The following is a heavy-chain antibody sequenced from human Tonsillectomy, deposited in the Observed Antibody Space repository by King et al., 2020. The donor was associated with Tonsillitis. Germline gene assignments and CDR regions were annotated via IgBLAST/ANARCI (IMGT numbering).Heavy chain of an antibody. CDR3: ASPGGHEGDAFDI. Sequence: VQLVQSGGGLVKPGGSLRLSCAASGFTFSDYYMSWLRQAPGKGLEWVSYISSSGSYTNYADSVKGRFTISRDNAKNSLYLQMNSLRAEDTAVYYCASPGGHEGDAFDIWGQATMVTVSS. CDR2: ISSSGSYT. J-gene: IGHJ3*02. D-gene: IGHD3-10*01. V-gene: IGHV3-11*06. CDR1: GFTFSDYY.